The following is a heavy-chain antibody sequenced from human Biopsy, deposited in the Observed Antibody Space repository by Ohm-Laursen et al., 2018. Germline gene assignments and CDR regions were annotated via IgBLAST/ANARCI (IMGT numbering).Heavy chain of an antibody. V-gene: IGHV1-69*06. CDR1: GGTFSNYG. Sequence: SVKVSCKTPGGTFSNYGVNWVRQAPGQGLEWLGGNIPILGTGNYAQKFQDRVTVAADTSTSTATMELRSLRSDDTAVYYCATKLTGYFHHWGQGTLVIGSS. CDR3: ATKLTGYFHH. CDR2: NIPILGTG. D-gene: IGHD3-9*01. J-gene: IGHJ1*01.